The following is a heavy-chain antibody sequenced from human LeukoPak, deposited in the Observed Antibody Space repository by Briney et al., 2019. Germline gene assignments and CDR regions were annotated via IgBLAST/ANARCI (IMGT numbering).Heavy chain of an antibody. J-gene: IGHJ4*02. V-gene: IGHV3-13*01. CDR3: ARTAKTLRFLEWSKGGFDY. D-gene: IGHD3-3*01. Sequence: AGGSLRLSCTASGFTFNRYDMHWVRQVTGKGLEWVSGIGTAGDTYYAGSVKGRFTISRENAKNSLYLQMNSLAAGDTAVYYCARTAKTLRFLEWSKGGFDYWGQGTLVTVSS. CDR2: IGTAGDT. CDR1: GFTFNRYD.